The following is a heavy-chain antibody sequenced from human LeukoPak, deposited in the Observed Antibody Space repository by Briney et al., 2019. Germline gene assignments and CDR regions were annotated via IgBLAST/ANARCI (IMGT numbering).Heavy chain of an antibody. CDR2: IIPIFGTA. V-gene: IGHV1-69*13. CDR3: ARDFGVATYYYYGMDV. D-gene: IGHD3-3*01. Sequence: ASVKVSCKAFGGTFSSYAISWVRQAPGQGLEWMGGIIPIFGTANYAQKFQGRVTITADESTSTAYMELSSLRSEDTAVYYCARDFGVATYYYYGMDVWGQGTTVTVSS. J-gene: IGHJ6*02. CDR1: GGTFSSYA.